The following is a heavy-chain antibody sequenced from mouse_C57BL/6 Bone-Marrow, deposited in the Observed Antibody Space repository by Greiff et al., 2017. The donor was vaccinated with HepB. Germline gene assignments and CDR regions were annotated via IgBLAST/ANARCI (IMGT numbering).Heavy chain of an antibody. V-gene: IGHV10-3*01. CDR2: IRSKSSNYAT. D-gene: IGHD2-2*01. CDR1: GFTFNTYA. CDR3: VRGWGYDGRKNAMDY. Sequence: EVQGVESGGGLVQPKGSLKLSCAASGFTFNTYAMHWVRQAPGKGLEWVARIRSKSSNYATYYADSVKDRFTISRDDSQSMLYLQMNNLKTEDTAMYYCVRGWGYDGRKNAMDYWGQGTSVTVSS. J-gene: IGHJ4*01.